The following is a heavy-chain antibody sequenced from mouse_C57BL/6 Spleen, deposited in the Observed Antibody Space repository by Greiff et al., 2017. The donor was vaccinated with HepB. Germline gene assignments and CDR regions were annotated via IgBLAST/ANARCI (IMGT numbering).Heavy chain of an antibody. CDR2: IDPSDSYT. CDR1: GYTFTSYW. J-gene: IGHJ4*01. CDR3: ARRRDYGYAMDY. Sequence: VQLQQPGAELVMPGASVKLSCKASGYTFTSYWMHWVKQRPGQGLEWIGEIDPSDSYTNYNQKFKGKSTLTVDKSSSTAYMQLSSLTSEDSAVYYCARRRDYGYAMDYWGQGTSVTVSS. V-gene: IGHV1-69*01. D-gene: IGHD2-4*01.